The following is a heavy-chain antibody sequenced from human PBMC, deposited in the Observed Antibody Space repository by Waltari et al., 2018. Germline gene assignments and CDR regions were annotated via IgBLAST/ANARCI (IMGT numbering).Heavy chain of an antibody. Sequence: QVKLQESGPRLVKPSETLSLICTVSGGSISSYYWSWIRQPPGKGLDWIGYIYYTGSTNFNPSLKSRVTMSVDTSKNQFSLKLSSVTAADTAVYYCARGGGGDWEWFDPWGQGTLVTVSS. J-gene: IGHJ5*02. D-gene: IGHD2-21*02. CDR2: IYYTGST. CDR3: ARGGGGDWEWFDP. V-gene: IGHV4-59*01. CDR1: GGSISSYY.